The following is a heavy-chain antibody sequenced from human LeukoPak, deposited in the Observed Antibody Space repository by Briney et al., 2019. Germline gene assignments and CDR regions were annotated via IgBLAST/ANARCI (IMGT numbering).Heavy chain of an antibody. J-gene: IGHJ3*02. CDR2: MNPHSGNT. CDR1: GYTFTNYD. CDR3: ARGRKYNWSPGDDDFDM. D-gene: IGHD1-20*01. V-gene: IGHV1-8*01. Sequence: GASVKVSCKASGYTFTNYDINWMRQATGQGLEWVGWMNPHSGNTGYVQKFQGRVSMTRDTSISTAYMEVTSLRSEDTAVYYCARGRKYNWSPGDDDFDMWGQGTMVTVSS.